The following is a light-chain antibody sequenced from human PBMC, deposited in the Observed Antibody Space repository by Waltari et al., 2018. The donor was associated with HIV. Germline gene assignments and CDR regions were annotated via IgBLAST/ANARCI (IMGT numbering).Light chain of an antibody. CDR3: QSYDNNLSGNWE. CDR2: GSH. J-gene: IGLJ3*02. Sequence: QSVLTQPPSVSGAPGQRVSISCTGSSSNIGAGYDVHWYQQLPGTAPKLLVFGSHYRPSGVPDRFSGSKSGTSASLAITGLQAEDEAYYYCQSYDNNLSGNWEFGGGTKLTVL. V-gene: IGLV1-40*01. CDR1: SSNIGAGYD.